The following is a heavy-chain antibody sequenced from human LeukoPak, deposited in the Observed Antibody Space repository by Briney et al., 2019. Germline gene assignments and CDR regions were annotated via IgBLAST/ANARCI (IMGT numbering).Heavy chain of an antibody. Sequence: SETLSHTCTVSGGSISSSSYYWGWIRQPPGKGLEWIGSIYYSGSTYYNPSLKSRVTISVDTSKNQFSLTLSSVTAADTAVYYCARHLAGYCSGGSCLFYFDYWGQGTLVTVSS. D-gene: IGHD2-15*01. CDR2: IYYSGST. V-gene: IGHV4-39*01. J-gene: IGHJ4*02. CDR3: ARHLAGYCSGGSCLFYFDY. CDR1: GGSISSSSYY.